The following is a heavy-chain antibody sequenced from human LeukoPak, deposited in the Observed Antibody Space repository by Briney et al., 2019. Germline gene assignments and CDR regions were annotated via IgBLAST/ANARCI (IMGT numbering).Heavy chain of an antibody. CDR1: GGTFSSYA. CDR2: IIPIFGTA. J-gene: IGHJ5*02. CDR3: ASAIVVVTAIPGWFDP. V-gene: IGHV1-69*05. Sequence: VASVKVSCMASGGTFSSYAISWVRQAPGQGLEWMGGIIPIFGTANYAQKFQGRVTITTDESTSTAYMELSSLRSEDTAVYYCASAIVVVTAIPGWFDPWGQGTLVTVSS. D-gene: IGHD2-21*02.